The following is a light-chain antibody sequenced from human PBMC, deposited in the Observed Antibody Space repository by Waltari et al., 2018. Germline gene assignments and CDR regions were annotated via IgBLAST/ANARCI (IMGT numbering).Light chain of an antibody. CDR3: CSYAGRSTWV. J-gene: IGLJ3*02. CDR1: SSDVGRYNF. CDR2: EVN. V-gene: IGLV2-23*02. Sequence: QSALTQPTSVSGSPGQSITISCTGTSSDVGRYNFVSCYQQHPGKAPQLIIYEVNKRPSGVSNLRSGSKSGNTASLTIAGLQAEDESDYYCCSYAGRSTWVFGGGTKVTVL.